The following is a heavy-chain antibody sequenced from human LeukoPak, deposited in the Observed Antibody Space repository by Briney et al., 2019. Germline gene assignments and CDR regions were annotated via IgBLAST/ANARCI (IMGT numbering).Heavy chain of an antibody. CDR3: ARALGAAAGRLTPSYYFDY. J-gene: IGHJ4*02. V-gene: IGHV3-66*01. D-gene: IGHD6-13*01. Sequence: GGSLRLSCAASGFTVSSNYMSWVRQAPGKGLEWVSVIYSGGSTYYADSVKGRFTISRDNSKNTLYLQMNSLRAEDTAVYYCARALGAAAGRLTPSYYFDYWGQGTLVTVSS. CDR2: IYSGGST. CDR1: GFTVSSNY.